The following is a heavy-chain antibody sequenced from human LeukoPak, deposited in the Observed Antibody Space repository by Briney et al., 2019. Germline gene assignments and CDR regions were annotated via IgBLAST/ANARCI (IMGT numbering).Heavy chain of an antibody. J-gene: IGHJ3*02. CDR1: GFTFSTYA. D-gene: IGHD6-25*01. CDR3: AIRAAYNAFNI. CDR2: ISSGGST. Sequence: PGGSLRLSCASSGFTFSTYATTWVRQAPGRGLEWVSTISSGGSTDYADSVKGRFTISRDNSKNTLYLQMNSLRAEDTAIYYCAIRAAYNAFNIWGQGTMVTVSS. V-gene: IGHV3-23*01.